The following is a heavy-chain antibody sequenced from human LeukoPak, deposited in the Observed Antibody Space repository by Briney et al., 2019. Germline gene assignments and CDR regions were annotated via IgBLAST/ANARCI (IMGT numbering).Heavy chain of an antibody. CDR3: ARYSASSFDS. CDR1: GFTFSDAW. D-gene: IGHD1-26*01. V-gene: IGHV3-15*05. Sequence: GGSLRLSCAASGFTFSDAWLTWVRQAPGKGLEWVGRIRSRTDGGTADYSAPVKGRFTISRDDSKNTLYLQMNSLLTEDTAVYFCARYSASSFDSWGQGTLVTVSS. J-gene: IGHJ4*02. CDR2: IRSRTDGGTA.